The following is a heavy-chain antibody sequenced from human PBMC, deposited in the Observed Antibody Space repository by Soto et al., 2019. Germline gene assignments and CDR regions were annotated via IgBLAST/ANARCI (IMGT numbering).Heavy chain of an antibody. Sequence: PGGSLRLSCAASGFTFSSYCMHWVRQAPGKGLEWVAVISYDGSNKYYADSVKGRFTISRDNSKNTLYLQMNSLRAEDTAVYYCAKEEPYDSSGYPNPGALDYWGQGTLVTVSS. D-gene: IGHD3-22*01. CDR3: AKEEPYDSSGYPNPGALDY. J-gene: IGHJ4*02. CDR2: ISYDGSNK. V-gene: IGHV3-30*18. CDR1: GFTFSSYC.